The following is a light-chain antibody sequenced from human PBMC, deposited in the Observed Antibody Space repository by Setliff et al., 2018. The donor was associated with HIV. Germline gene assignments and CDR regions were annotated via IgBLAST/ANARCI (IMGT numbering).Light chain of an antibody. CDR3: SSYASTNTLP. CDR2: EVR. Sequence: QSVLTQPASVSGSPGQSITISCTGTSSDVGGYSYVSWYQQHPGKAPKLIIYEVRNRPSGVSNRFSGSKSGNTASLTISGLRAEYEADYYCSSYASTNTLPFGTGTKV. V-gene: IGLV2-14*03. CDR1: SSDVGGYSY. J-gene: IGLJ1*01.